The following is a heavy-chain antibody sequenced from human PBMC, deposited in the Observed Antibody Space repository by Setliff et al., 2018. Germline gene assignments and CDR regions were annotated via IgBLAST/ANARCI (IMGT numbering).Heavy chain of an antibody. CDR3: ASAHYYSGYIEYFQY. J-gene: IGHJ1*01. V-gene: IGHV1-3*01. D-gene: IGHD5-12*01. CDR1: GFTSTNYA. Sequence: ASVKVSCKASGFTSTNYAIHWVRQAPGQRPECMGWTHAGNGDTKYSQKFQGRVTITRDTSASTVYMELSSLRSEDTAVYYCASAHYYSGYIEYFQYWGQGTLVTVSS. CDR2: THAGNGDT.